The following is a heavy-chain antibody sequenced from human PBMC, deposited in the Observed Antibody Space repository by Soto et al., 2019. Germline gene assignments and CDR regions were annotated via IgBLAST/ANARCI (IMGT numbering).Heavy chain of an antibody. CDR3: AREVVVPAAINAFDI. D-gene: IGHD2-2*01. CDR2: IYYSGST. CDR1: GGSISSGGYY. Sequence: QVQLQESGPGLVKPSQTLSLTCTVSGGSISSGGYYWSWIRQHPGKGLEWIGYIYYSGSTYYNPSLKSRVTISVDTSKNQFSLKLSSATAADTAVYYCAREVVVPAAINAFDIWGQGTMVTVSS. J-gene: IGHJ3*02. V-gene: IGHV4-31*03.